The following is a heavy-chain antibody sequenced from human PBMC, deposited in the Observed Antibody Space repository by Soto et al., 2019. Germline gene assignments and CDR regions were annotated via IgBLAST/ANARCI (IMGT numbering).Heavy chain of an antibody. V-gene: IGHV3-73*01. J-gene: IGHJ6*03. CDR3: SRQASDFWSGKPQYYMDV. CDR1: GFTFSGSA. D-gene: IGHD3-3*01. Sequence: EVQLVESGGGLVQPGGSLKLSCAASGFTFSGSAMHWVRQASGKGLEWVGRIRSKGNNYATAYGASLKDRFTISRDDSKNTAYLKMNSLNTEDTAVYYCSRQASDFWSGKPQYYMDVWGKGTMVTVSS. CDR2: IRSKGNNYAT.